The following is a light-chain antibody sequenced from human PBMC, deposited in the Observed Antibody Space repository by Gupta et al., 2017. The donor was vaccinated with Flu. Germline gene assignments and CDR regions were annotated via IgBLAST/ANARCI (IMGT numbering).Light chain of an antibody. Sequence: ELTQPPSVSVSPGQTASITCSGDKLGYKYACWYQQKSGQSPVLVIYQDTRRPSGIPERFSGSNSGNTATLTISGTQAMDEADYYCQAWDSSTAGVFGTGTKV. J-gene: IGLJ1*01. CDR3: QAWDSSTAGV. V-gene: IGLV3-1*01. CDR1: KLGYKY. CDR2: QDT.